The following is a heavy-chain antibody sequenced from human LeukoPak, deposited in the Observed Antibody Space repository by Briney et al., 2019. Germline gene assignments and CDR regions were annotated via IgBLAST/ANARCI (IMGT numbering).Heavy chain of an antibody. D-gene: IGHD3-16*02. J-gene: IGHJ4*02. CDR3: ARATYDYVWGSYRYDFDFDY. V-gene: IGHV3-74*01. CDR1: GFTFSSYW. CDR2: INSDGSST. Sequence: PGGSRRLSCAASGFTFSSYWMHWVRQAPGKGLVWVSRINSDGSSTSYADSVKGRFTISRDNAKNTLYLQMNSLRAEDTAVYYCARATYDYVWGSYRYDFDFDYWGQGTLVTVSS.